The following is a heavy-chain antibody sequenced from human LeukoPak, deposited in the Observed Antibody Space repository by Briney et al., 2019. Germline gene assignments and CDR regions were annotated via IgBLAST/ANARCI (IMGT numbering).Heavy chain of an antibody. CDR3: AKTLPNDFAQIYYYYGMDV. Sequence: GGSLRLSCAASGFSFSTYSMIWVRQAPGKGLEWVSSVSGTSEYIYYADSVRGRFTISRDNAKNTVYLQMNSLRAEDTAVYYCAKTLPNDFAQIYYYYGMDVWGQGTTVTVSS. J-gene: IGHJ6*02. CDR1: GFSFSTYS. D-gene: IGHD2-21*02. V-gene: IGHV3-21*04. CDR2: VSGTSEYI.